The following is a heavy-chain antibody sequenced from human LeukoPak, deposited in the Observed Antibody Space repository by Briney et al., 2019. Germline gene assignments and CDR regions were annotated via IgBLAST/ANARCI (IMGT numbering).Heavy chain of an antibody. CDR1: GFTFSSYA. D-gene: IGHD3-16*02. CDR2: INHSGST. Sequence: PGGSLRLSCAASGFTFSSYAMSWIRQPPGKGLEWIGEINHSGSTNYNPSLKSRVTISVDTSKNQFSLKLSSVTAADTAVYYCARRGSHYDYVWGSYRSYYFDYWGQGTLVTVSS. J-gene: IGHJ4*02. CDR3: ARRGSHYDYVWGSYRSYYFDY. V-gene: IGHV4-34*01.